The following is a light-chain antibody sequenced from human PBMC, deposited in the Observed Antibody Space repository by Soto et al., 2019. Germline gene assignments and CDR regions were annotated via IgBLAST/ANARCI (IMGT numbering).Light chain of an antibody. Sequence: DIVMTQSPLSLPVTPGEPASISCRSSQSLLHSNGYNYLDWYLQKPGQSPQLLIYLGSNRASEVPDRFSGSGSGTDFTLKISRVEAEDVGVYYCMQARQTPRTFGQGTKVEIK. CDR3: MQARQTPRT. V-gene: IGKV2-28*01. CDR2: LGS. J-gene: IGKJ1*01. CDR1: QSLLHSNGYNY.